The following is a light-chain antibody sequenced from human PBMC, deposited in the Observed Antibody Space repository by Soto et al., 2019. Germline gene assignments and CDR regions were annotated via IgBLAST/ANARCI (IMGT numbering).Light chain of an antibody. V-gene: IGLV1-44*01. CDR1: SSNIGSNT. CDR2: TNN. CDR3: ATWDDSLNGRV. Sequence: QSVLTQPPSASGTPGQRVTISCSGSSSNIGSNTVNWYQQLPGTAPKLFIYTNNQRPSGVPDRFSCSKSGTSASLAISGLQSEDEADYYWATWDDSLNGRVFGGGTKVTVL. J-gene: IGLJ1*01.